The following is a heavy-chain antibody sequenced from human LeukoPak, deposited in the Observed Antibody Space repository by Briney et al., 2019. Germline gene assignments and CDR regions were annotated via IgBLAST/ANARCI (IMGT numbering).Heavy chain of an antibody. D-gene: IGHD3-22*01. Sequence: PGGSLRLSCAASGFTFSRFGMHWVRQAPGKGLEWVAVIWYDGSNKYYADSVKGRFTTSRDNSKNTLYLEMNSLRAEDTAVYYCARDYYYDSSGYWDYYFDYWGQGTLVSVSS. CDR1: GFTFSRFG. J-gene: IGHJ4*02. CDR2: IWYDGSNK. V-gene: IGHV3-33*01. CDR3: ARDYYYDSSGYWDYYFDY.